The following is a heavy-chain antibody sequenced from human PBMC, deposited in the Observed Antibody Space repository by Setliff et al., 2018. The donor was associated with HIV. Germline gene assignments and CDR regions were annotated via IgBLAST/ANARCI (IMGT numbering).Heavy chain of an antibody. J-gene: IGHJ4*02. CDR2: IRQDGSDK. V-gene: IGHV3-7*01. CDR3: AKFFGGYGDYMGFDY. CDR1: GFHFSSYC. D-gene: IGHD4-17*01. Sequence: PGGSLRLSCAASGFHFSSYCMSWVRQAPGKGLEWVANIRQDGSDKYYVDSVKGRFTIARDNAKNSLYLQMNSLRAEDTAVYYCAKFFGGYGDYMGFDYWGQGTLVTVSS.